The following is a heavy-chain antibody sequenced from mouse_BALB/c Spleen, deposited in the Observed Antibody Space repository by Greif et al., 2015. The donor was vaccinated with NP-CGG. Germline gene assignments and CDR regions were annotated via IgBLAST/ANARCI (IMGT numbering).Heavy chain of an antibody. CDR2: IYPGDGDT. Sequence: QVQLQQPGPELVKPGASVRISCKASGYAFSSSWMNWVKQRPGQGLEWIGRIYPGDGDTNYNGKFKGKATLTADKSSSTAYMQLSSLTSVDSAVYFCAREGLHYAMDYWGQGTPVTVSS. V-gene: IGHV1-82*01. CDR3: AREGLHYAMDY. J-gene: IGHJ4*01. D-gene: IGHD2-4*01. CDR1: GYAFSSSW.